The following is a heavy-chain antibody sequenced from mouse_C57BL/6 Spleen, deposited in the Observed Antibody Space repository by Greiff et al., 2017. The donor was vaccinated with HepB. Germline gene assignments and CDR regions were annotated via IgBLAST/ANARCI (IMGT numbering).Heavy chain of an antibody. CDR3: ARDGGYSNHFAY. Sequence: EVQGVESGGGLVKPGGSLKLSCAASGFTFSSYAMSWVRQTPEKRLEWVATISDGGSYTYYPDNVKGRFTISRDNAKNNLYLQMSHLKSEDTAMYYCARDGGYSNHFAYWGQGTLVTVSA. D-gene: IGHD2-5*01. CDR1: GFTFSSYA. CDR2: ISDGGSYT. J-gene: IGHJ3*01. V-gene: IGHV5-4*01.